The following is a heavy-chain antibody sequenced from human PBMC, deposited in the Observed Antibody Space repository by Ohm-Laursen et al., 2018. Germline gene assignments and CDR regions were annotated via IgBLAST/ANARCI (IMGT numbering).Heavy chain of an antibody. J-gene: IGHJ6*02. CDR2: ISWNSGSI. CDR3: ARDDGIYARRSGMDV. D-gene: IGHD2-8*01. V-gene: IGHV3-9*01. Sequence: SLRLSCTASGFTFDDYAMHWVRQAPGKGLEWVSGISWNSGSIGYADSVRGRFTISRDNAKNSLYLQMNSLRVEDTAIYYCARDDGIYARRSGMDVWGQGTAVTVSS. CDR1: GFTFDDYA.